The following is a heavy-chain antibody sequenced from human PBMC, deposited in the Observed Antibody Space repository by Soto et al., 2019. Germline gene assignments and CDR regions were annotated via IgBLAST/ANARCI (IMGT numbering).Heavy chain of an antibody. V-gene: IGHV1-18*01. CDR1: NYLFGAFG. J-gene: IGHJ3*01. Sequence: QVQLVQSGAEVKNPGASVKVSCQASNYLFGAFGISWVRQAPGQGLEWMGWITPYNGNTHYAEKFQDRVTMTADKSTTTAYMEVRRLTSDXXXXXXXXRISARRNDFDVWGQGTVVTXSS. CDR2: ITPYNGNT. CDR3: XRISARRNDFDV.